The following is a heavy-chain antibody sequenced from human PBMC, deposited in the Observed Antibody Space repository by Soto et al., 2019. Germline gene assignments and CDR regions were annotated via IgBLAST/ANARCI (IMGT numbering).Heavy chain of an antibody. Sequence: QVQLVQSGAEVKKPGASVKVSCKASGYTFTSYGISWVRQAPGQGLEWMGWISAYNGNTNYAQKLQGRVTMTTDTSTSTAYMELRSLGSDDTAVYYCARDRLSIVVVPAGGFDPWGQGTLVTVSS. J-gene: IGHJ5*02. CDR1: GYTFTSYG. V-gene: IGHV1-18*01. CDR2: ISAYNGNT. D-gene: IGHD2-2*01. CDR3: ARDRLSIVVVPAGGFDP.